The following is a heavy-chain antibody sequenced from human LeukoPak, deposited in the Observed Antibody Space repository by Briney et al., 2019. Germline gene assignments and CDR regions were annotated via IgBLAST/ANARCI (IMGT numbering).Heavy chain of an antibody. V-gene: IGHV3-21*01. CDR2: ISSSSSYI. Sequence: GGSLRLSCAASGFTFSNAWMSWVRQAPGKGLEWVSSISSSSSYIYYADSVKGRFTISRDNAKNSLYLQMNSLRAEDTAVYYCARELGYCSGGSCYPGVGMDVWGKGTTVTVSS. D-gene: IGHD2-15*01. J-gene: IGHJ6*04. CDR3: ARELGYCSGGSCYPGVGMDV. CDR1: GFTFSNAW.